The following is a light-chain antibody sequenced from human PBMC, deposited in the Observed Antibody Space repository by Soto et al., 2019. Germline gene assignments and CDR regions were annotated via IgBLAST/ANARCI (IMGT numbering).Light chain of an antibody. CDR1: QSVSSN. J-gene: IGKJ1*01. Sequence: EILMTQSPATLSVSPGERAILSCRASQSVSSNLAWYQQKPGQAPRLLIHGASTRATGVPARFSGSGSGTEFTLTISILQPEDFAVYYCQQYNNGLMWAFVQGTKVDIK. CDR3: QQYNNGLMWA. CDR2: GAS. V-gene: IGKV3-15*01.